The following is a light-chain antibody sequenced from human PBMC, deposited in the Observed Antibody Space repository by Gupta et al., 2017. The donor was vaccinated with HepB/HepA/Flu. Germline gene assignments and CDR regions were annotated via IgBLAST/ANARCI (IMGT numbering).Light chain of an antibody. CDR3: SAWDRSLSTWV. V-gene: IGLV10-54*04. CDR2: RNN. Sequence: QAGLTQPHSESKGSGQTGTATCTRTSTQVANEVTAWLQQRQGHPPKLLSHRNNNRPSGISERFSASRSGNTASLTISGLQPDDEADYYCSAWDRSLSTWVFGGGTKLTVL. CDR1: STQVANEV. J-gene: IGLJ3*02.